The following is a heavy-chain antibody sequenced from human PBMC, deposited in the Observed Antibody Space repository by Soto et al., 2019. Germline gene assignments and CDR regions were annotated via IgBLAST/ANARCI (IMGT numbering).Heavy chain of an antibody. CDR1: GGSISSGGYY. CDR2: IYYSGST. J-gene: IGHJ3*02. CDR3: ARDDGYCSGGSCPLGAFDI. D-gene: IGHD2-15*01. Sequence: PSETLSLTCTVSGGSISSGGYYWSWIRQHPGKGLEWIGYIYYSGSTYYNPSLKSRVTISVDTSKNQFSLKLSSVTAADTAVYYCARDDGYCSGGSCPLGAFDIWGQGTMVTVSS. V-gene: IGHV4-31*03.